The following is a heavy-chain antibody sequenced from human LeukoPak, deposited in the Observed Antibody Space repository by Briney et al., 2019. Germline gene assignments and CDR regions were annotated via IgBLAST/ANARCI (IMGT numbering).Heavy chain of an antibody. J-gene: IGHJ4*02. Sequence: GGSLRLSCAASGFTFSSYAMSWVRQAPGKGLEWVSAISGSGGSTYYADSVKGRFTISRDNSKNTLYLQMNSLRAEDTAVYYCAKEARVDFWSGYQHDYFDYWGQGTLVTVSS. CDR2: ISGSGGST. CDR3: AKEARVDFWSGYQHDYFDY. D-gene: IGHD3-3*01. CDR1: GFTFSSYA. V-gene: IGHV3-23*01.